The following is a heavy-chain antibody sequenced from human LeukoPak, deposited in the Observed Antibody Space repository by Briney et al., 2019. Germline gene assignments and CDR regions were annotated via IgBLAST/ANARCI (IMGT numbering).Heavy chain of an antibody. D-gene: IGHD3-10*01. J-gene: IGHJ4*02. Sequence: QTGGSLRLSCAASGFTFSSYEMNWVRQAPGKGLQWVAVIWYDGSTQYYSDSVKGRFTISRDNSKNMLYLQMNSLRAEDTAVYYCARWGDPKINDYWGQGTLVTVSS. CDR3: ARWGDPKINDY. V-gene: IGHV3-33*08. CDR2: IWYDGSTQ. CDR1: GFTFSSYE.